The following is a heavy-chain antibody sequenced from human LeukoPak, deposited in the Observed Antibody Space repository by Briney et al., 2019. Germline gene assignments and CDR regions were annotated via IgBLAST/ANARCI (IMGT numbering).Heavy chain of an antibody. J-gene: IGHJ4*02. CDR1: GYTFTSYY. CDR2: INPSGGST. V-gene: IGHV1-46*01. CDR3: ASGIAVAGIDY. Sequence: GASVKASCKASGYTFTSYYMHWVRQAPGQGLEWMGIINPSGGSTSYAQKFQGRVTMTRDTSTSTVYMELSSLRSEDTAVYYCASGIAVAGIDYWGQGTLVTVSS. D-gene: IGHD6-19*01.